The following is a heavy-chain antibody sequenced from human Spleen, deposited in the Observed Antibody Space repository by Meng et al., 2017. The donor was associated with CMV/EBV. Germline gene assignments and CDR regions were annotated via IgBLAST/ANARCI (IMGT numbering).Heavy chain of an antibody. Sequence: GSLRLSCTVSGYSISSGYYWGWIRQPPGKGLEWIGSIYHSGSTYYNPSLKSRVTISVDTSKNQFSLKLSSATAADTAVYYCARVEIAVALFDYWGQGTLVTVSS. CDR3: ARVEIAVALFDY. V-gene: IGHV4-38-2*02. CDR2: IYHSGST. D-gene: IGHD6-19*01. J-gene: IGHJ4*02. CDR1: GYSISSGYY.